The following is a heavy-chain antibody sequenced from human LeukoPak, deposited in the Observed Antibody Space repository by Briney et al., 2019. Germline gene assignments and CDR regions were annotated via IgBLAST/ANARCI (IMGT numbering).Heavy chain of an antibody. V-gene: IGHV1-18*01. Sequence: ASVKVSCKASGYTFSSYAISWVRQAPGQGLEWMGWISAYNGNTSYAQKLQGRVTMTTDTSTSTAYMELRSLRSDDTAVYYCAREGTVVVAATDFDYWGQGTLVTVSS. CDR2: ISAYNGNT. J-gene: IGHJ4*02. CDR1: GYTFSSYA. CDR3: AREGTVVVAATDFDY. D-gene: IGHD2-15*01.